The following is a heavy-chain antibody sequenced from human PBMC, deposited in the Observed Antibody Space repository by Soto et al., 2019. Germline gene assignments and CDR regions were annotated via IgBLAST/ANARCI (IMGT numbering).Heavy chain of an antibody. D-gene: IGHD3-9*01. CDR3: ARLYYDILTGYPNWFDP. J-gene: IGHJ5*02. CDR2: IYYSGST. CDR1: GGSISSGGYY. Sequence: QVQLQESGPGLVKPSQTLSLTCTVSGGSISSGGYYWSWIRQHPGKGLGWIGYIYYSGSTYYNPSLKSRVTISVDTSKNQFSLKLSSVTAADTAVYYCARLYYDILTGYPNWFDPWGQGTLVTVSS. V-gene: IGHV4-31*03.